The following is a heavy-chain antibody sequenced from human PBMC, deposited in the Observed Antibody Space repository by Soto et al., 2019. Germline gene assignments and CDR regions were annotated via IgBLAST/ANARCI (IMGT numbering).Heavy chain of an antibody. J-gene: IGHJ6*02. Sequence: NPSETLSLTCTVSGGSISSGDYYWSWIRQPPGKGLEWIGYIYYSGSTYYNPSLKSRVTISVDTSKNQFSLKLSSVTAADTAVYYCARDDIGTKSNGDHYYYYGMDVWGQGTTVTVSS. CDR2: IYYSGST. CDR3: ARDDIGTKSNGDHYYYYGMDV. V-gene: IGHV4-30-4*01. CDR1: GGSISSGDYY. D-gene: IGHD1-7*01.